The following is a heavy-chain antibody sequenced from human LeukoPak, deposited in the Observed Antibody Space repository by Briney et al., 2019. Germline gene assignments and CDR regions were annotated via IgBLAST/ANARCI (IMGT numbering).Heavy chain of an antibody. Sequence: SETLSLTCTVSGGSISSYYWSWIRQPPGRGLEWIGYVYYSGSTNYNPSLKSRVTTSVGTSKNQFSLKLNSVTAADTAVYYCVRQDCSGTRCYLGYWGQGTLVTVSS. CDR3: VRQDCSGTRCYLGY. V-gene: IGHV4-59*08. D-gene: IGHD2-2*01. CDR2: VYYSGST. J-gene: IGHJ4*02. CDR1: GGSISSYY.